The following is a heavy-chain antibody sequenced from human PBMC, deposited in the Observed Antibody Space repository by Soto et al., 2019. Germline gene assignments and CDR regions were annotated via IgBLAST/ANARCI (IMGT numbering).Heavy chain of an antibody. CDR1: GYTFTGYY. J-gene: IGHJ6*04. CDR3: ARGLRFLEFLTSPLYYYGMDF. V-gene: IGHV1-2*04. D-gene: IGHD3-3*01. CDR2: INPNSGGT. Sequence: ASVKVSCKASGYTFTGYYMHWVRQAPGQGLEWMGWINPNSGGTNYAQKFQGWVTMTRDTSISTAYMELSRLRSDDTAVYYCARGLRFLEFLTSPLYYYGMDFWGEGTTVTVAS.